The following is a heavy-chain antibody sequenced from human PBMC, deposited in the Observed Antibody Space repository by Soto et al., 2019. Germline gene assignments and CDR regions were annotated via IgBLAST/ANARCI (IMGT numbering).Heavy chain of an antibody. V-gene: IGHV3-9*01. Sequence: EVQLVESGGGLVQPGRSLRLSCAASGFIFDDYIMHWVRQAPGKGLEWVSGISWDSGRIVYADSVKGRFTTSRDNAKNSLYLQMNNLRAEDTALYYCAKVVVAATQPQYYYFGMDVWGQGTTVTVSS. CDR2: ISWDSGRI. J-gene: IGHJ6*02. CDR3: AKVVVAATQPQYYYFGMDV. CDR1: GFIFDDYI. D-gene: IGHD2-15*01.